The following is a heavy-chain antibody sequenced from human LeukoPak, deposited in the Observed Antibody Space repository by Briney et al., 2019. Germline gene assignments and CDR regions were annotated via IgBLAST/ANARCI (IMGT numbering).Heavy chain of an antibody. J-gene: IGHJ4*02. CDR1: GYTYTSYG. V-gene: IGHV1-18*01. Sequence: ASVTVSCKASGYTYTSYGISWVRQAPGRGLEWMGWISAYNGNTNYAQKLQGRVTMTTDTSTSTAYMELRSLRSDDTAVYYCARDFPAPTGYLWSLVAGDYWGQGTLVTVSS. D-gene: IGHD3-9*01. CDR2: ISAYNGNT. CDR3: ARDFPAPTGYLWSLVAGDY.